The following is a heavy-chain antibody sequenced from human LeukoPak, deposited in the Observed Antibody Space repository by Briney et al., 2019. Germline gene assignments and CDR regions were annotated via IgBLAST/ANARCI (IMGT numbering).Heavy chain of an antibody. CDR2: ISYDGSNK. J-gene: IGHJ3*02. V-gene: IGHV3-30*04. CDR3: ARGDYYAI. Sequence: GGSLRLSCAASGFTFSSYAMHWVRQAPGKGLEWVAVISYDGSNKYYADSVKGRFTISRDNSKNTLYLQMNSLRAEDTAVYYCARGDYYAIWGQGTMVTVSS. D-gene: IGHD3-10*01. CDR1: GFTFSSYA.